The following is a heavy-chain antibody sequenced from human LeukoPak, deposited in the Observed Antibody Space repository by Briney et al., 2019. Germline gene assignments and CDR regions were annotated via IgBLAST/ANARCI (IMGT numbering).Heavy chain of an antibody. CDR1: DYSLTSYW. Sequence: GESLKISCKGSDYSLTSYWIGWVRQMPGQSLECMGIVYPGDSDTRCSPSFQGQVTISADKSISTAYLQWSSLEASDTAMYYCARRNSVTTLPIRTAKVGAFDIWGQGTIVTVSS. J-gene: IGHJ3*02. CDR3: ARRNSVTTLPIRTAKVGAFDI. D-gene: IGHD4-17*01. V-gene: IGHV5-51*01. CDR2: VYPGDSDT.